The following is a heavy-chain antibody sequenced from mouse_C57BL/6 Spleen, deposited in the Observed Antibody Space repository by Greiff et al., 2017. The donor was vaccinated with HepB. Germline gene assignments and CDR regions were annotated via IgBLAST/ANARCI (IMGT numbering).Heavy chain of an antibody. CDR2: INPNNGGT. CDR3: ARSDYYGSSYLAWVAY. V-gene: IGHV1-22*01. D-gene: IGHD1-1*01. Sequence: EVQLQQSGPELVKPGASVKMSCKASGYTFTDYYMHWVKQSHGKSLEWIGYINPNNGGTSYNQKFKGKATLTVNKSSSTAYMELRSLTSEDSAVYYWARSDYYGSSYLAWVAYWGQGTLVTVSA. CDR1: GYTFTDYY. J-gene: IGHJ3*01.